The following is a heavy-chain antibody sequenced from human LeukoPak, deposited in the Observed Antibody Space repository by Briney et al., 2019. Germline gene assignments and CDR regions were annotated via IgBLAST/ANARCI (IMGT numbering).Heavy chain of an antibody. J-gene: IGHJ4*02. V-gene: IGHV4-30-2*01. Sequence: PSETLSLTCAVSGGSISSDGYCWSWIRQPPGKGLEWIGYIYHSGSTYYNPSLKSRVTISVDRSKNQFSLKLSSVTAADTAVYYCARLTWEKWGDTGTDYWGQGTLVTVSS. CDR3: ARLTWEKWGDTGTDY. CDR2: IYHSGST. CDR1: GGSISSDGYC. D-gene: IGHD5-18*01.